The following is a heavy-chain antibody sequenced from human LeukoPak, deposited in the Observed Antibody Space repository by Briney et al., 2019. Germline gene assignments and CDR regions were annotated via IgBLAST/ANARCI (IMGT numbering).Heavy chain of an antibody. CDR2: IIPIFGTA. CDR1: GGTFSSYA. CDR3: ARGRATVTIRYYYMDV. Sequence: SVKVSCKASGGTFSSYAISWVRQAPGQGLEWMGGIIPIFGTANYAQKFQGRVTITADESTSTAYMELSSLRSEDTAVYYCARGRATVTIRYYYMDVWGKGTTVTVSS. J-gene: IGHJ6*03. D-gene: IGHD4-17*01. V-gene: IGHV1-69*13.